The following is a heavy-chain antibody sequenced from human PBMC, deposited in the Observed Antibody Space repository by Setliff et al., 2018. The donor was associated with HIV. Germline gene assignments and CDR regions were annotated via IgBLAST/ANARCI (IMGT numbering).Heavy chain of an antibody. V-gene: IGHV4-39*01. CDR2: INYSGRT. CDR1: AGSFITGDDY. Sequence: ASETLSLTCNVSAGSFITGDDYWAWIRQPPGKGLEWIGSINYSGRTRYNASLKSRVTIFADTPTNQFSLVLNSVTAADTALYYCARQKYWSGYYGEGYYYYMDVWGKGTTVTVSS. CDR3: ARQKYWSGYYGEGYYYYMDV. D-gene: IGHD3-3*01. J-gene: IGHJ6*03.